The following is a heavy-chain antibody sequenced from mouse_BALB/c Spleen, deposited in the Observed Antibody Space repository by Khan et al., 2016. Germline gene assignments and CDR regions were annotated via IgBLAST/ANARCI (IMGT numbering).Heavy chain of an antibody. J-gene: IGHJ3*01. Sequence: EVELVESGGGLVKPGGSLKLSCAASGFTFNNSAMSWVRQTPEKRLEWVASISSGGDTYYPDSMKGRFTISRDNVRNILNLQMSSLRSEDTAMYXCARYYYDYGAWFAYWGQGTLVTVS. CDR1: GFTFNNSA. CDR2: ISSGGDT. D-gene: IGHD2-4*01. CDR3: ARYYYDYGAWFAY. V-gene: IGHV5-6-5*01.